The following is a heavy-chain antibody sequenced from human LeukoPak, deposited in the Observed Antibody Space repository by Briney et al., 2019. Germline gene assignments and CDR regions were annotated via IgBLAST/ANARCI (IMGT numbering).Heavy chain of an antibody. Sequence: ASVKVSCTASGGTFSSYAISWVRQAPGQGLEWMGWINPNSGGTNYAQKFQGWVTMTRDTSISTAYMELSRLRSDDTAVYYCARDLVVPAASYYYYGMDVWGQGTTVTVSS. CDR3: ARDLVVPAASYYYYGMDV. V-gene: IGHV1-2*04. CDR1: GGTFSSYA. D-gene: IGHD2-2*01. CDR2: INPNSGGT. J-gene: IGHJ6*02.